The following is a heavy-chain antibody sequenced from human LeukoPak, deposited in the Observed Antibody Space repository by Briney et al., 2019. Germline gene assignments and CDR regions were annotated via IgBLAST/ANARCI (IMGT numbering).Heavy chain of an antibody. Sequence: SETLSLTCTVSGGSISSSSYYWGWIRQPPGKGLEWIGSIYYSGSTYYNPSLKSRVTISVDTSKNQFSLKLSSVTAADTAVYYCARHYSSGWYPYYFDYWGQGTLVTVSS. CDR1: GGSISSSSYY. CDR2: IYYSGST. V-gene: IGHV4-39*01. D-gene: IGHD6-19*01. J-gene: IGHJ4*02. CDR3: ARHYSSGWYPYYFDY.